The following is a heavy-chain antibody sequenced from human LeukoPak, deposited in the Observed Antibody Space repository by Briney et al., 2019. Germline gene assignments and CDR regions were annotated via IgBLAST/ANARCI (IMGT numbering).Heavy chain of an antibody. CDR2: IYYSGST. Sequence: SQTLSLTCTVSGGSISSGGYYWSWIRQHPGKGLEWIGYIYYSGSTYYNPSLKSRVTISVDTSKNQFSLKLSSVTAADTAVYYCAGGYCSGGSCYLYFQHWGQGTLVTVSS. J-gene: IGHJ1*01. V-gene: IGHV4-31*03. D-gene: IGHD2-15*01. CDR3: AGGYCSGGSCYLYFQH. CDR1: GGSISSGGYY.